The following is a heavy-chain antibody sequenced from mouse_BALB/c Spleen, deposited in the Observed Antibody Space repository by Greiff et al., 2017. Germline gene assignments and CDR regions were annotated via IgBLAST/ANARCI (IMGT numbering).Heavy chain of an antibody. J-gene: IGHJ3*01. D-gene: IGHD1-1*01. Sequence: EVQRVDSGPELVKPGASVKISCKASGYTFTDYNMHWVKQSHGKSLEWIGYIYPYNGGTGYNQKFKSKATLTVDNSSSTAYMELRSLTSEDSAVYYCARGDYGSRQFAYWGQGTLVTVSA. CDR2: IYPYNGGT. V-gene: IGHV1S29*02. CDR1: GYTFTDYN. CDR3: ARGDYGSRQFAY.